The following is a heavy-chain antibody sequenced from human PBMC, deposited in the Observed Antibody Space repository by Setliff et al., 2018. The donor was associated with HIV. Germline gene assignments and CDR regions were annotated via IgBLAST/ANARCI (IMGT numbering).Heavy chain of an antibody. V-gene: IGHV3-30*02. CDR1: GFTFSSYG. D-gene: IGHD4-17*01. CDR3: AKDGYSDYLNSYFDY. Sequence: PGGSLRLSCAASGFTFSSYGMHWVRQAPGKGLEWVAFIRYDGNNKYYGDSVRGRFTISRDNSKNTLNLQMNSLRPEDTAVYYCAKDGYSDYLNSYFDYWGQGTLVTVSS. CDR2: IRYDGNNK. J-gene: IGHJ4*02.